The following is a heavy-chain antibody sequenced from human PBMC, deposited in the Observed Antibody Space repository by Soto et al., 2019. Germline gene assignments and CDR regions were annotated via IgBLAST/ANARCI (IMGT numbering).Heavy chain of an antibody. J-gene: IGHJ4*02. CDR2: INPNSGGT. D-gene: IGHD3-16*02. CDR3: ARGLRLGELSLSSLGY. V-gene: IGHV1-2*04. CDR1: GYTFTGYY. Sequence: XSLKVSCRSSGYTFTGYYMHSVRQAPGQGLEWMGWINPNSGGTNYAQKFQGWVTMTRDTSISTAYMELSGLRSDDTAVYYCARGLRLGELSLSSLGYWGQGTLVTVSS.